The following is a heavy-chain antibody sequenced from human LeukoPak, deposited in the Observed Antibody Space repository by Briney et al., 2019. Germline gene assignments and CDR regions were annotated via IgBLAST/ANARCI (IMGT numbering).Heavy chain of an antibody. V-gene: IGHV4-59*08. CDR1: GGSISSYY. CDR2: IYYSGST. D-gene: IGHD3-22*01. CDR3: ASHYDSPYYFDY. Sequence: PSETLSLTCTVPGGSISSYYWSWIRQPPGKGLEWIGYIYYSGSTNYNPSLRSRVTISVDTSKNQFSLKLSSVTAADTAVYYCASHYDSPYYFDYWGQGTLVTVSS. J-gene: IGHJ4*02.